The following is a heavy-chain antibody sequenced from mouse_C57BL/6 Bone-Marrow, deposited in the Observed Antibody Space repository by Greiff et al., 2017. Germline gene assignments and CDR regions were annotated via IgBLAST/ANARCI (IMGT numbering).Heavy chain of an antibody. D-gene: IGHD2-2*01. J-gene: IGHJ1*03. Sequence: VQLQQSGAELVRPGASVKLSCTASGFNIKDDYMHWVKQRPEQGLEWIGWIGPENGDTEYASKFQGKATVTADTSSNTAYLQLSSLTSEDTAVYYCTRVEWLRGGYFDVWGTGTTVTVTS. V-gene: IGHV14-4*01. CDR3: TRVEWLRGGYFDV. CDR1: GFNIKDDY. CDR2: IGPENGDT.